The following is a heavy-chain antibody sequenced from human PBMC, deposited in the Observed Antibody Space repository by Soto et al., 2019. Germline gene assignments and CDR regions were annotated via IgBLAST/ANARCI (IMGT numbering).Heavy chain of an antibody. V-gene: IGHV2-5*02. J-gene: IGHJ5*02. D-gene: IGHD2-21*02. CDR1: GFSLSTSGVG. Sequence: SGPTLVNPTQTLTLTCTFSGFSLSTSGVGVGWIRQPPGKALEWLALIYWDDDKRYSPSLKSRLTISKDTSKNQVVLTMTNMDPVDTATYYCAHRRGVTPLDWFDPWGQGTLVTVSS. CDR2: IYWDDDK. CDR3: AHRRGVTPLDWFDP.